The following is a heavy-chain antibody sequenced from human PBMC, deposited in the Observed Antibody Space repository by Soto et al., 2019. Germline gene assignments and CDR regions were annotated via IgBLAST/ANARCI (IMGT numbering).Heavy chain of an antibody. D-gene: IGHD3-10*01. CDR1: GFSLSTSGVG. CDR3: ALTYYGSGSYYNVRWFDP. CDR2: ISWDDDK. V-gene: IGHV2-5*02. J-gene: IGHJ5*02. Sequence: QITLKESGPTLVKPTQTLTLTCTFSGFSLSTSGVGVGWIRQPPGKALEWLALISWDDDKRYSPSLKSRLTITKDTSKNQVVLTMTNMDPVDTATYYCALTYYGSGSYYNVRWFDPWGQGTLVTVSS.